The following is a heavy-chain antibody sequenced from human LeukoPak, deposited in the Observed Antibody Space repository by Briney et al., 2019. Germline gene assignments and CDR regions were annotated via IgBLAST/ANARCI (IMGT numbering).Heavy chain of an antibody. D-gene: IGHD3-10*01. J-gene: IGHJ4*02. V-gene: IGHV4-59*01. CDR2: IYYSGST. CDR1: GGSISSYY. Sequence: SETLSLTCTVSGGSISSYYWSWIRQPPGKGLEWIGYIYYSGSTNYNPSLKSRVTISVDTSKNQFSLKLSSVTAADTAVYYCARVGGSGSYYNLDYWGQGTLVTVSS. CDR3: ARVGGSGSYYNLDY.